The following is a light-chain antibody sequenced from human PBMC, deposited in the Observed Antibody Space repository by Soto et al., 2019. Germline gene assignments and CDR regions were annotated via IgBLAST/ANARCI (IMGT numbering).Light chain of an antibody. V-gene: IGKV1-5*03. CDR2: TAS. CDR1: QTISGC. Sequence: DIQMTQSPSPLSASVGDRVTITCRASQTISGCLDWYQQKPGKAPKPLIYTASTLKSGVPSRFSGSGSGTEFTLTISSLQPDDFATYYCQHYYSYSEAFGQGTQVEIK. J-gene: IGKJ1*01. CDR3: QHYYSYSEA.